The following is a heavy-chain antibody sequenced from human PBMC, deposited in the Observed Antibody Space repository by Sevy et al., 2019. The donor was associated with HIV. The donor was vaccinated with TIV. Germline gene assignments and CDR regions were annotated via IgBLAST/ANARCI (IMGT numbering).Heavy chain of an antibody. CDR3: ARAWSGYYYAMDV. CDR2: IYYNGRT. CDR1: GDSISGYY. Sequence: SETLSLTCTVSGDSISGYYWSWIRQPPGKGLQWIGYIYYNGRTNYNPSLKRRVTISEDTSKNLFSLRLTSVTAADTAVYYCARAWSGYYYAMDVWGQGTTVTVS. D-gene: IGHD3-3*01. V-gene: IGHV4-59*01. J-gene: IGHJ6*02.